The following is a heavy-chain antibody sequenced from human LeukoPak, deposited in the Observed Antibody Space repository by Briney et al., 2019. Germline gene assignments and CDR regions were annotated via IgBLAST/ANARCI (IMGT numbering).Heavy chain of an antibody. Sequence: PSETLSLTCTVSGGSISSYYWSWIRQPPGKGLEWIGYIYYSGSTNYNPPLKSRVTISVDTSKNQFSLKLSSVTAADTAVYYCARGVVPAASTHWFDPWGQGTLVTVSS. D-gene: IGHD2-2*01. CDR3: ARGVVPAASTHWFDP. V-gene: IGHV4-59*01. CDR1: GGSISSYY. CDR2: IYYSGST. J-gene: IGHJ5*02.